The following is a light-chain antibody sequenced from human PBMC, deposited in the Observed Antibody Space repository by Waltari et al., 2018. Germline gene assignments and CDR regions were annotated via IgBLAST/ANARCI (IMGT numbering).Light chain of an antibody. Sequence: EIVLTQSPGTPSLSPGERATLPCRASQSVSSSYLAWYQKKPGQAPRLLIYGASSRATGIPDRFSGSGSGTDFTLTISRLEPEDFAVYYCQQYGSSPLTFGGGTKVEIK. V-gene: IGKV3-20*01. CDR1: QSVSSSY. CDR3: QQYGSSPLT. J-gene: IGKJ4*01. CDR2: GAS.